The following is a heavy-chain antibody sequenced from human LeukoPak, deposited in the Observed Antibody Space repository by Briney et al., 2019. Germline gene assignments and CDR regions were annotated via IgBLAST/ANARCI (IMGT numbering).Heavy chain of an antibody. CDR3: ARARVGATFIDY. V-gene: IGHV3-30*03. Sequence: GGSLRLSCAATGFTFSRNGMHWVRQAPGKGLEWVAVTSYDGSNKDYADSVKGRFTISRDNSKNTLYLQMNSLRTEDTAVYYCARARVGATFIDYWGQGTLVTVSS. CDR1: GFTFSRNG. D-gene: IGHD1-26*01. J-gene: IGHJ4*02. CDR2: TSYDGSNK.